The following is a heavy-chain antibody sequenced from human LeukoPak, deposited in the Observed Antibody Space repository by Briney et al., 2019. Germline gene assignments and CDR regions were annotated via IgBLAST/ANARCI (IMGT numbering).Heavy chain of an antibody. V-gene: IGHV4-59*01. J-gene: IGHJ5*02. Sequence: SETLSLTCTVSGGSISSYYWSWIRQPPGKGLGWIGYIYYSGSTNYKPSLKSRVTISVDTSKNQFSLKLSSVTAADTAVYYCGSTNNKPSLRSRVTKSVDPPTNQSPLKLSSGTAPDTAVYYCARGGYYGSWNAFRVYPWGQGTLVTVSS. CDR3: GSTNNKPSLRSRVTKSVDPPTNQSPLKLSSGTAPDTAVYYCARGGYYGSWNAFRVYP. CDR1: GGSISSYY. CDR2: IYYSGST. D-gene: IGHD3-10*01.